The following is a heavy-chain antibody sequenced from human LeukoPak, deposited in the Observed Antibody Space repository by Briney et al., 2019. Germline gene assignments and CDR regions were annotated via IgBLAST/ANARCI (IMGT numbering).Heavy chain of an antibody. CDR1: GYTFTSYA. D-gene: IGHD3-9*01. V-gene: IGHV1-3*02. Sequence: ASVKVSCKASGYTFTSYAMHWVRQAPGQRLEWMGGSNAGNGNTKYSQEVEGRVTMTRDMSTSTVYMELSSLRSEDTAVYYCARGYMEDILTGYEYYYYYYYMDVWGKGTTVTVSS. CDR2: SNAGNGNT. J-gene: IGHJ6*03. CDR3: ARGYMEDILTGYEYYYYYYYMDV.